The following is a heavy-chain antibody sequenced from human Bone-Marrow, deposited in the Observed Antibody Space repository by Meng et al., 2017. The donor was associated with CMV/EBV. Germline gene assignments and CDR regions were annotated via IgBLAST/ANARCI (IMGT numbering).Heavy chain of an antibody. CDR1: GYTFTRYD. D-gene: IGHD6-13*01. J-gene: IGHJ4*02. CDR2: MNPNSGNT. CDR3: ARARSSSGSGGCDY. Sequence: ASVKVSCKASGYTFTRYDIMWVRQATGQGLEWMGWMNPNSGNTSYAQKFQGRVTMTRDTSISTAYMELSSLRSEDTAVYYCARARSSSGSGGCDYWGQGTLVTVAS. V-gene: IGHV1-8*01.